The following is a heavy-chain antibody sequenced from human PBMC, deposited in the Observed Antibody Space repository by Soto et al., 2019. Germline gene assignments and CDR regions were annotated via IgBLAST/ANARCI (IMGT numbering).Heavy chain of an antibody. V-gene: IGHV4-59*01. Sequence: PSETLSLTCTVSGGSTKSYYWNWIRQPPGKGLEWIGYVYYSGTTNHNPSLNSRVTISVDTSKNQFSLRLSSVTTADTAVYYCASQSEGFDAWGQGALVTVSS. CDR3: ASQSEGFDA. J-gene: IGHJ5*02. CDR1: GGSTKSYY. CDR2: VYYSGTT.